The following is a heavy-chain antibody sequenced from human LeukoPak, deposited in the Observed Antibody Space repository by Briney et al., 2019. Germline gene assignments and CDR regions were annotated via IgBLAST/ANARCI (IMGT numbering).Heavy chain of an antibody. V-gene: IGHV3-48*03. CDR2: ISSSGSNI. CDR1: GFTFSSYE. J-gene: IGHJ4*02. Sequence: GGSLRLSCAASGFTFSSYEMNWVRQAPGKGLEWVSYISSSGSNIYYADSVKGRFTISRDNAKNSLYLQMNSLRAEDTAVYYCARITVTTSFWGQGTLVTVSS. D-gene: IGHD4-17*01. CDR3: ARITVTTSF.